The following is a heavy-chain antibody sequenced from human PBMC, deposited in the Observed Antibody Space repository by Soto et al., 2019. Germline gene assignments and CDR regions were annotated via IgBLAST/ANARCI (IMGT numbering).Heavy chain of an antibody. CDR1: GFTFSNYW. D-gene: IGHD2-15*01. V-gene: IGHV3-7*03. J-gene: IGHJ4*02. CDR3: ARAGAYSSPGSDY. CDR2: IKPDGGEN. Sequence: QSGGSLRLSCAASGFTFSNYWMTWVRQAPGKQAPAKGLEWVADIKPDGGENDYVDSVKGRVTTSKDNGKHSLDLQVKNLSAEYWSVYSCARAGAYSSPGSDYWGQGTMVPV.